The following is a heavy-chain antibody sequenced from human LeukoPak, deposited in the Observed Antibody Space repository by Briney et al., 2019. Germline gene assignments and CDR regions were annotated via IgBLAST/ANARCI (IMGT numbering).Heavy chain of an antibody. CDR1: GFTVSSYA. CDR3: ALLGANVDFDY. Sequence: PGGSLRLSCAASGFTVSSYAISWVRQAPGKGLEWVSAISGSGGSTYYADSVKGRFTISRDNSKNTLYLQMNSLRAEDTAVYYCALLGANVDFDYWGQGTLVTVSS. CDR2: ISGSGGST. J-gene: IGHJ4*02. D-gene: IGHD1-26*01. V-gene: IGHV3-23*01.